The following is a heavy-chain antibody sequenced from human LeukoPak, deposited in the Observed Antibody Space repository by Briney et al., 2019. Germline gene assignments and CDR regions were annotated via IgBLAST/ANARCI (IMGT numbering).Heavy chain of an antibody. V-gene: IGHV1-2*02. Sequence: ASVKVSCKASGYSFTPYYLHWVRQAPGQGLEWMGWISPTSGGTTYAQKFQGRVTMTRDTSITTAYMELSSLTSDDTPIYYCARDGIYSTEFDAYDIWGQGTMVTVSS. CDR3: ARDGIYSTEFDAYDI. J-gene: IGHJ3*02. D-gene: IGHD2/OR15-2a*01. CDR2: ISPTSGGT. CDR1: GYSFTPYY.